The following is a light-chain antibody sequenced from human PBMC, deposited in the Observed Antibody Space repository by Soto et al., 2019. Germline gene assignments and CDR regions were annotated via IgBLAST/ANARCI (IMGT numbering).Light chain of an antibody. CDR2: VAS. CDR1: QSLLHTDGYNY. CDR3: MQSLQTPRT. Sequence: DIVMTQSPLSLPVTPGEPASISCRSSQSLLHTDGYNYLDWFLQKPGQSPQLLIHVASNRASGVPDRFSGSGSGTDFTLKISRVEAEDVGVYYCMQSLQTPRTFGQGTKVEI. V-gene: IGKV2-28*01. J-gene: IGKJ1*01.